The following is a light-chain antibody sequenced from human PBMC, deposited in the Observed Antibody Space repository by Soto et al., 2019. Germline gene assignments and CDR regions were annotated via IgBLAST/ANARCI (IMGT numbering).Light chain of an antibody. J-gene: IGKJ2*01. CDR2: KVF. CDR1: QSLVYADGNTY. V-gene: IGKV2-30*01. CDR3: MQTAHWPYT. Sequence: DVVMTQSPLSLPVTLGQSASISCTSSQSLVYADGNTYLNWLQQRPGQSPRRLIYKVFNRDSGVPVRFSGSASGSEFTLTISRVEAEDIGVYYCMQTAHWPYTFGRGTKLEIK.